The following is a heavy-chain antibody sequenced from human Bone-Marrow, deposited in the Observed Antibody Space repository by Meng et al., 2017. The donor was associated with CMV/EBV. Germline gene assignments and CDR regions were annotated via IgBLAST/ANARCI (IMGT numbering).Heavy chain of an antibody. CDR1: GFTFSSYS. CDR3: ARELLYYDFWSGIDY. D-gene: IGHD3-3*01. V-gene: IGHV3-48*04. J-gene: IGHJ4*02. CDR2: ISSSSSTI. Sequence: GGSLRLSCAASGFTFSSYSMNWVRQAPGKGLEWVSYISSSSSTIYYADSVKGRFTISRDNAKNSLYLQMNSLRAEDTAVYYCARELLYYDFWSGIDYWGQGTLVTVSS.